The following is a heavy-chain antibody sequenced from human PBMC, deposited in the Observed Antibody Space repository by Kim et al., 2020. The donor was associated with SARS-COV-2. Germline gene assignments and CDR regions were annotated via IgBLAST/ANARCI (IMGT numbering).Heavy chain of an antibody. Sequence: GGSLRLSCAASGFTFSSYSMNWVRQAPGKGLEWVSSISSSSSYIYYADSVKGRFTISRDNAKNSLYLQMNSLRAEDTAVYYCARDLEYSGSYYGGAFFDYWGQGTLVTVSS. CDR1: GFTFSSYS. J-gene: IGHJ4*02. V-gene: IGHV3-21*01. CDR3: ARDLEYSGSYYGGAFFDY. D-gene: IGHD1-26*01. CDR2: ISSSSSYI.